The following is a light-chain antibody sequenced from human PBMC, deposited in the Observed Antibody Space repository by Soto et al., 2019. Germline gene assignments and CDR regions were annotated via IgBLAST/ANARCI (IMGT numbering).Light chain of an antibody. CDR3: RSYDSSLSAHNYV. Sequence: QSVLTQPPSVSGAPGQRVTISCTGSSSNIGAGYDVHWYQQLPGTAPKLLIYGNSNRPSGVTDRFSGSKSGTSASLAITGLQAEDEADYYCRSYDSSLSAHNYVFGTGTKVTVL. V-gene: IGLV1-40*01. J-gene: IGLJ1*01. CDR2: GNS. CDR1: SSNIGAGYD.